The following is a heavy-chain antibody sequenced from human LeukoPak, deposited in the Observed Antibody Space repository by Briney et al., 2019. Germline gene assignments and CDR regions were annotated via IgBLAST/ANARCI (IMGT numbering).Heavy chain of an antibody. D-gene: IGHD3-9*01. J-gene: IGHJ4*02. Sequence: GESLRISCKGSGYSFTSYWISWVRPMPGKGLEWRGRIDPSDSYTNYSPSFQGHVIISADKSISTAYLQWSSLKASDTAMYYCARHGTNYDILTGHVDYWGQGTLVTVSS. CDR1: GYSFTSYW. CDR2: IDPSDSYT. V-gene: IGHV5-10-1*01. CDR3: ARHGTNYDILTGHVDY.